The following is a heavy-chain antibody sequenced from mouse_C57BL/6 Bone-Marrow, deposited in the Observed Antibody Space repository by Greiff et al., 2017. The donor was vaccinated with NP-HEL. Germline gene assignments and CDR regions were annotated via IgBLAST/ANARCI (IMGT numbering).Heavy chain of an antibody. Sequence: EVMLVESGGGLVKPGGSLKLSCAASGFTFSSYAMSWVRQTPEKRLEWVATISDGGSYTYYPDNVKGRFTISRDNAKNNLYLQMSHLKSEDTAMYYCARGRGSTLDYWGQGTTLTVSS. CDR1: GFTFSSYA. CDR2: ISDGGSYT. D-gene: IGHD2-1*01. CDR3: ARGRGSTLDY. J-gene: IGHJ2*01. V-gene: IGHV5-4*03.